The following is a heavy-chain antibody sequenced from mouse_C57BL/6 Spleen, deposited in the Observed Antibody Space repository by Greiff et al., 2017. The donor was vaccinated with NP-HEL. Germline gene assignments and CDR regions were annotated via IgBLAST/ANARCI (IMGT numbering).Heavy chain of an antibody. V-gene: IGHV2-2*01. CDR1: GFSLTSYG. J-gene: IGHJ4*01. CDR3: ARKGGYYGSSYEDAMDY. Sequence: QVQLQQSGPGLVQPSQSLSITCTVSGFSLTSYGVHWVRQSPGKGLEWLGVIWSGGSTDDNAAFISRLSISKDNSKSQVFFKMNSLQADDTAIYYCARKGGYYGSSYEDAMDYWGQGTSVTVSS. CDR2: IWSGGST. D-gene: IGHD1-1*01.